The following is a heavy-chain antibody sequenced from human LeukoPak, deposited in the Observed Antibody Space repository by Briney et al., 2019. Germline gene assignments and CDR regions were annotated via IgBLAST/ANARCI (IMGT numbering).Heavy chain of an antibody. CDR2: IRYDERNK. D-gene: IGHD5-18*01. CDR3: AKDDSS. V-gene: IGHV3-30*02. J-gene: IGHJ5*02. CDR1: GFTFSSYA. Sequence: GGSLRLSCEASGFTFSSYAMHWVRQAPGKGLEWVAFIRYDERNKYYSDSVKGRFTISRDNSKNTLYLQMNSLRAEDTAVYYCAKDDSSWGQGTLVTVSS.